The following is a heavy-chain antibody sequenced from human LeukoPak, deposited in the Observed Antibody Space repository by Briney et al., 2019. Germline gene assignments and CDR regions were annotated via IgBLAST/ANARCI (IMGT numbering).Heavy chain of an antibody. V-gene: IGHV3-23*01. J-gene: IGHJ4*02. CDR3: GKTTTGHSSGQKPAWPVDY. D-gene: IGHD6-19*01. Sequence: GGSLRLSCEASGFTFGSYAMYWVRQAPGKGLEWVAGIFGSGGSAHYADSAKGRFTISRDKSKNTVYLQINSLRAEDTAVYYCGKTTTGHSSGQKPAWPVDYWGQGTLVTVSS. CDR1: GFTFGSYA. CDR2: IFGSGGSA.